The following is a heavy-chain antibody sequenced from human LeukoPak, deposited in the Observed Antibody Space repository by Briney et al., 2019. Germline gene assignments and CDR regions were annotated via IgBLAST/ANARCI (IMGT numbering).Heavy chain of an antibody. CDR2: IYYSGST. V-gene: IGHV4-61*01. CDR1: GGSVSSGSYY. Sequence: SETLFLTCTVSGGSVSSGSYYWSWIRQPPGKGLEWIGYIYYSGSTNYNPSLKSRVTISVDTSKNQFSLKLTSVTAADTAVYYCARRGDSFDYWGQGTLVTVSS. J-gene: IGHJ4*02. CDR3: ARRGDSFDY. D-gene: IGHD4-17*01.